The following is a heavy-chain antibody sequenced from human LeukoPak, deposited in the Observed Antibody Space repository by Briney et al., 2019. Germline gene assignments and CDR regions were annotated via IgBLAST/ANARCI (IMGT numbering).Heavy chain of an antibody. CDR2: IKSKTDGGTT. V-gene: IGHV3-15*01. Sequence: PGGSLRLSCAASGFTFSNAWMSWVRQAPGKGLEWVGRIKSKTDGGTTDYAAPVKGRFTISRDDSKNTLYLQMNSLKTEDTAVYYCARGGFDGDYYFDYWGQGTLVTVSS. D-gene: IGHD4-17*01. J-gene: IGHJ4*02. CDR1: GFTFSNAW. CDR3: ARGGFDGDYYFDY.